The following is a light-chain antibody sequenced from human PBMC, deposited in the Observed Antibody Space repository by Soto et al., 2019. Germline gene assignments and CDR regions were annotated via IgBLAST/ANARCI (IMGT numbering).Light chain of an antibody. Sequence: EIVLTQSPATLSLSPWERATLSCSASQSVSSYLAWYQQKPGQAPRLLIYDASNRATGIPARFSGSGSGTDFTLTISSLEPEDFAVYYCQQRSNWPPSLTFGGGTKVDIK. CDR2: DAS. V-gene: IGKV3-11*01. CDR1: QSVSSY. J-gene: IGKJ4*01. CDR3: QQRSNWPPSLT.